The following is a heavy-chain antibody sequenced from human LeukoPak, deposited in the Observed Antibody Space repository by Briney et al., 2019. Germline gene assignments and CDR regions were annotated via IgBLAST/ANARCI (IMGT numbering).Heavy chain of an antibody. CDR1: GYTFTTYW. CDR2: IYPGDSDT. CDR3: ARKYSRSSSLVDY. D-gene: IGHD6-6*01. J-gene: IGHJ4*02. Sequence: GESLKISCKGSGYTFTTYWIGWVRQMPGKGLEWMGIIYPGDSDTRYSPSFQGQVTISVDQSISTAYLQWSSLKASDTAMYYCARKYSRSSSLVDYWGQGTLVTVSS. V-gene: IGHV5-51*01.